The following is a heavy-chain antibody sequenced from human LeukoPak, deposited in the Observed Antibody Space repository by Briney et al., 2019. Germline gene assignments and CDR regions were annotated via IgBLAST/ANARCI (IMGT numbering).Heavy chain of an antibody. V-gene: IGHV3-30*02. CDR2: IRYGGSNK. J-gene: IGHJ5*02. CDR1: GFTFSSYG. Sequence: PGGSLRLSCAASGFTFSSYGMHWVRQAPGKGLEWVAFIRYGGSNKYYADSVKGRSTISRDNSKNTLYLQMNSLRAEDTAVYYCAKDSHVLLWFGELLSWGQGTLVTVSS. CDR3: AKDSHVLLWFGELLS. D-gene: IGHD3-10*01.